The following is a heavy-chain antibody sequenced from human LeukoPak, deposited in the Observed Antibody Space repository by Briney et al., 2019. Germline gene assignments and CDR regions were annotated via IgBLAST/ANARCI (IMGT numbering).Heavy chain of an antibody. J-gene: IGHJ6*02. V-gene: IGHV3-23*01. CDR1: GFTFKTHA. CDR3: AKRLKRNYYYHYAMDV. Sequence: GGSLRLSCAASGFTFKTHAMSWVRQATGKGLEWVSRIDDSGVIRSYADSVKGRFTISRNNSKMTLTLQMNSLRDEDTAVYYCAKRLKRNYYYHYAMDVWGQGTTVTVSS. D-gene: IGHD3-22*01. CDR2: IDDSGVIR.